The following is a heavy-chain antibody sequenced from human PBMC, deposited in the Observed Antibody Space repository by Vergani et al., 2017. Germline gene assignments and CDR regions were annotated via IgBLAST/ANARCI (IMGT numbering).Heavy chain of an antibody. J-gene: IGHJ2*01. CDR1: GGSISSGSYY. V-gene: IGHV4-61*02. CDR2: IYTSGST. Sequence: QVQLQESGPGLVKPSQTLSLTCTVSGGSISSGSYYWSWIRQPAGKGLEWIGRIYTSGSTNYNPSLKSRVTISVDTSKNQFSLKLSSVTAADTAVSYCARASPRVVPAAMYWYFDLWGRGTLVTVSS. CDR3: ARASPRVVPAAMYWYFDL. D-gene: IGHD2-2*01.